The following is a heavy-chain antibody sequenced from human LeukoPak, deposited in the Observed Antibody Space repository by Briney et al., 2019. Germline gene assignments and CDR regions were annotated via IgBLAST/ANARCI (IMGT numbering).Heavy chain of an antibody. V-gene: IGHV3-23*01. CDR1: GFTFSTYA. CDR2: VSDSGANT. J-gene: IGHJ2*01. Sequence: GGSLRLSCAASGFTFSTYAMSWVRQAPGKGLEWVTTVSDSGANTYYADSVRGRFTISRDNSKNTLYLQKNSLRADDTAIYYCAKSMTLQWRGFFDLWGRGTHVTVSS. CDR3: AKSMTLQWRGFFDL. D-gene: IGHD6-19*01.